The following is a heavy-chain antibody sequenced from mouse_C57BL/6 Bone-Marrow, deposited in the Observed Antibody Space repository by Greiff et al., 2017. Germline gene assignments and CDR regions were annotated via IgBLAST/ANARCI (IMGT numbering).Heavy chain of an antibody. V-gene: IGHV1-64*01. D-gene: IGHD1-1*01. J-gene: IGHJ1*03. CDR2: IHPNSGST. CDR1: GYTFTSYW. Sequence: QVHVKQPGAELVKPGASVKLSCKASGYTFTSYWMHWVKQRPGQGLEWIGMIHPNSGSTNYNEKFKSKATLTVDKSSSTAYMQLSSLTSEDSAVYYWAYGRGYFDVWGTGTTVTVSS. CDR3: AYGRGYFDV.